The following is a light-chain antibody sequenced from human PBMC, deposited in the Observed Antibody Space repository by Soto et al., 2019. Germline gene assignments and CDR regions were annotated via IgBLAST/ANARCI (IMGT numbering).Light chain of an antibody. CDR1: QSTTGW. J-gene: IGKJ2*03. Sequence: DIQMTQSPSTLSASIGDRVTITCRASQSTTGWLAWYQQKPGKAPKLLIYGTSSLETGVPSRFSGSGPGTEFTLTITYLQPDDFATYYCQQYSPYSYSFGQGTKLEIK. CDR2: GTS. V-gene: IGKV1-5*03. CDR3: QQYSPYSYS.